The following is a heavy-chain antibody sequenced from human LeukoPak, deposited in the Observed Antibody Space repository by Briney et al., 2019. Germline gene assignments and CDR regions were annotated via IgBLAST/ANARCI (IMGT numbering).Heavy chain of an antibody. D-gene: IGHD3-16*01. J-gene: IGHJ4*02. Sequence: AGSLRLSCAASGFTVSSNYMTWVRQAPGKGLDWVSVIYRGGNTYYSDSVKGRFTISRDNSRNTVYLQMNSLRAEDTAVYYCARWVNNGGVGCYFDYWGQ. CDR3: ARWVNNGGVGCYFDY. CDR1: GFTVSSNY. V-gene: IGHV3-66*01. CDR2: IYRGGNT.